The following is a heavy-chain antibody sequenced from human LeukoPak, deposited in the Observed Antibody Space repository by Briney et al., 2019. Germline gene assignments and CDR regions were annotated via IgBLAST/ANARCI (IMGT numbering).Heavy chain of an antibody. V-gene: IGHV4-34*01. CDR2: INHSGST. D-gene: IGHD1-14*01. J-gene: IGHJ4*02. Sequence: PSETLSLTCAVYGGSFSGYYWSWIRQPPGKGLEWIGEINHSGSTNYNPSLKSRVTISVDTSKNQFSLKLSSVTAADTAVYYCAGDRNWTGIDYWGQGTLVTVS. CDR1: GGSFSGYY. CDR3: AGDRNWTGIDY.